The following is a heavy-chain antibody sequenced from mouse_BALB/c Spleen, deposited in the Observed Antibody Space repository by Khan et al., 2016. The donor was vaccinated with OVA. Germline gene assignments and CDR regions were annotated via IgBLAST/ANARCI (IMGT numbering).Heavy chain of an antibody. Sequence: QVQLKQSGPELVRPGTSVKISCKASGYTFTNYWLGWLKQRPGHGLDWIGDFYPGGGYTNYNEKFKGKAPLTADTSSSSAYMQFISLTAEDSAVYFCARWATWYFDVWGAGTTITVSS. CDR2: FYPGGGYT. CDR1: GYTFTNYW. J-gene: IGHJ1*01. V-gene: IGHV1-63*01. CDR3: ARWATWYFDV. D-gene: IGHD3-1*01.